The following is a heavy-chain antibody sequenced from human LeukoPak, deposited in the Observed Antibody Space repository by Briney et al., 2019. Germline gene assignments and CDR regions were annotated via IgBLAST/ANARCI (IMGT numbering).Heavy chain of an antibody. CDR3: ARPPGVLWFGERTYYGMDV. V-gene: IGHV1-2*02. CDR2: INPNSGGT. J-gene: IGHJ6*02. D-gene: IGHD3-10*01. CDR1: GYTFTGYY. Sequence: ASVEVSCKASGYTFTGYYMHWLRQAPGQGLEWMGWINPNSGGTNYAQKFQGRVTVTRDTAISTAYMELSRLRSDETAVYYCARPPGVLWFGERTYYGMDVWGQGTTVTVSS.